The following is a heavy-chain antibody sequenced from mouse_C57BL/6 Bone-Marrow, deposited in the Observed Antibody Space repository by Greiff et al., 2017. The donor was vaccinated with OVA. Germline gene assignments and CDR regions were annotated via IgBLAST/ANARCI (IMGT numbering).Heavy chain of an antibody. D-gene: IGHD1-1*01. J-gene: IGHJ1*03. CDR3: ACHYYSSSYRYFDV. V-gene: IGHV1-26*01. Sequence: VQLQQSGPELVKPGASVKISCKASGYTFTDYYMNWVKQSHGKSLEWIGDINPNNGGTSYNQKFKGKATLTVDNSSSTAYMELRSLTSEDSAVYYWACHYYSSSYRYFDVWRTGATVTVSS. CDR1: GYTFTDYY. CDR2: INPNNGGT.